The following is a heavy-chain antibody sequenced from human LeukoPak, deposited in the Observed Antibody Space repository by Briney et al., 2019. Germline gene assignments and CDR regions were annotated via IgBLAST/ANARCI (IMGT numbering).Heavy chain of an antibody. V-gene: IGHV1-2*04. CDR1: GYTFTGYY. CDR3: AGDLGYCSSTSCYLFIDY. J-gene: IGHJ4*02. Sequence: ASVKVSCKASGYTFTGYYMHWVRQAPGQGLEWMGWINPNSGGTNYAQKFQGWVTMTRDTSISTAYMELSRLRSDDTAVYYCAGDLGYCSSTSCYLFIDYWGQGTLVTVSS. CDR2: INPNSGGT. D-gene: IGHD2-2*01.